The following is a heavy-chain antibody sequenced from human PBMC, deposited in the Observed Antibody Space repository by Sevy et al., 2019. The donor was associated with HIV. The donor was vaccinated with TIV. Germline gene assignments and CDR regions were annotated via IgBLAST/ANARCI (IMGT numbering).Heavy chain of an antibody. V-gene: IGHV3-7*01. CDR2: INQDGSQI. Sequence: GGSLRLSCAASGFTFSRFWMSWVRQAPGKGLEWVANINQDGSQIYSVDSVKGRFTISRDNTKDSLYLQMNSLRGGDTAVYYCARIGYSSSSFDYWGQGTPVTVSS. CDR1: GFTFSRFW. CDR3: ARIGYSSSSFDY. J-gene: IGHJ4*02. D-gene: IGHD6-6*01.